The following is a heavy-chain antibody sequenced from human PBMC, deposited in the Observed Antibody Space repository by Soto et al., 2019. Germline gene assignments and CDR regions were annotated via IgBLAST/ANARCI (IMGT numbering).Heavy chain of an antibody. J-gene: IGHJ5*02. D-gene: IGHD3-16*01. Sequence: GGSLRLSCAASGFTYSTYTMHWVRQAPGKGLEWVSSISTSSGYRYYADSVKGRFTISRDNAKKSLYLQMNSLRAEDTAVYYCARDLHDYVSFRFDPWGQGTLVTVSS. V-gene: IGHV3-21*01. CDR1: GFTYSTYT. CDR2: ISTSSGYR. CDR3: ARDLHDYVSFRFDP.